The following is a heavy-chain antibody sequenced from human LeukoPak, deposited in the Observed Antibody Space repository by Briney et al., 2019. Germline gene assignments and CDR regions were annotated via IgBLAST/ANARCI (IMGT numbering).Heavy chain of an antibody. D-gene: IGHD3-22*01. CDR1: GFSLSTSGMC. V-gene: IGHV2-70*11. CDR2: IDWDDDK. Sequence: ESGPALVKPTQTLTLTCTFSGFSLSTSGMCVSWIRQPPGKALEWLARIDWDDDKYYSTSLKTRLTISKDTSKNQVVLTMTNMDPVDTATYYCARIGDYYDSSGSFDYWGQGTLVTVSS. J-gene: IGHJ4*02. CDR3: ARIGDYYDSSGSFDY.